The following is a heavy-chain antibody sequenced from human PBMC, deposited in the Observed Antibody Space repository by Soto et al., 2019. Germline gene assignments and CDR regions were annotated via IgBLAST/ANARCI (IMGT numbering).Heavy chain of an antibody. CDR1: GFTFSSYW. CDR2: IKQDGSEE. D-gene: IGHD6-13*01. V-gene: IGHV3-7*01. CDR3: ARIAASGRGWDV. J-gene: IGHJ6*02. Sequence: ESGGGLVQPGGSLRLYCVDSGFTFSSYWMSWVRQAPVKGLEWVGNIKQDGSEENYVDSVKGRFTISRDNAKNSMYLQMNSLRVEDTAVYYCARIAASGRGWDVWGQGTTVVVSS.